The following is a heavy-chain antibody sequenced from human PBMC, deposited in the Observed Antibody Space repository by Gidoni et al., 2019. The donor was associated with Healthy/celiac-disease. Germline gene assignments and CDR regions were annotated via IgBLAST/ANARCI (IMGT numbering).Heavy chain of an antibody. CDR1: GFPFSSYA. Sequence: EVQLLESGGGLVQPGGSLRLSCAASGFPFSSYAMSWVRQAPGKGLEWVSAISGSGGSTYYADSVKGRFTISRDNSKNTLYLQMNSLRAEDTAVYYCATQTTDKYYDSSGYPFDYWGQGTLVTVSS. CDR3: ATQTTDKYYDSSGYPFDY. CDR2: ISGSGGST. V-gene: IGHV3-23*01. D-gene: IGHD3-22*01. J-gene: IGHJ4*02.